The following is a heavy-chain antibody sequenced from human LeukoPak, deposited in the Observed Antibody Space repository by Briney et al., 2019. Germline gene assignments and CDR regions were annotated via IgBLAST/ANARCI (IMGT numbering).Heavy chain of an antibody. CDR1: GFTFSSNS. Sequence: PGGSLRLSCAASGFTFSSNSMNWVRQAPGKGLEWVSSISSSSSYIYYADSVKGRFTISRDNAKNSLYLQMNSLRAEDTAVYYCARDRGSGYFRGAFDIWGQGTMVTVSS. CDR2: ISSSSSYI. CDR3: ARDRGSGYFRGAFDI. J-gene: IGHJ3*02. D-gene: IGHD3-22*01. V-gene: IGHV3-21*01.